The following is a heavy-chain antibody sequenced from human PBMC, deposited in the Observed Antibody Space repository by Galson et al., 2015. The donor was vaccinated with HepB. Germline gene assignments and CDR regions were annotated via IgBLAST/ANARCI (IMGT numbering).Heavy chain of an antibody. D-gene: IGHD2-8*02. V-gene: IGHV3-30*04. J-gene: IGHJ3*02. CDR3: ARDRVAILAFDI. CDR2: ISYDGSNK. CDR1: GFTFSSYA. Sequence: SLRLSCAASGFTFSSYAMHWVRQAPGKGLEWVAVISYDGSNKYYADSVKGRFTISRDNSKNTLYLQMNSLRAEDTAVYYCARDRVAILAFDIWGQGTMVTVSS.